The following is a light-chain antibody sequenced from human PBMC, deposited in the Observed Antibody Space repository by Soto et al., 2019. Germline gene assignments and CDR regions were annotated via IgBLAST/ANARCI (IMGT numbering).Light chain of an antibody. CDR2: KAS. J-gene: IGKJ1*01. CDR1: QSISSW. V-gene: IGKV1-5*03. CDR3: QQYNSYWT. Sequence: DIQMTQSPSTLSASVGDRVTITCRASQSISSWLAWYQQKPGKAPKLLIYKASSLESGVPTRISSSGSGTEFTITISSLQPDDVATYCCQQYNSYWTFGQGTKVEIK.